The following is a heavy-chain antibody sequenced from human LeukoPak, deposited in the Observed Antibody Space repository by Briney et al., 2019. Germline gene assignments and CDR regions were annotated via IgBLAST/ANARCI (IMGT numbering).Heavy chain of an antibody. CDR3: ARDNWVDC. V-gene: IGHV3-48*04. J-gene: IGHJ5*01. Sequence: GGSLRLSCEASGFTFSSYWMTWVRQAPGKGLEWVSFIASSTTMYYTDSVKGRFTISRDNAKNSLYLQMNSLKVEDTAIYYCARDNWVDCWGQGTLVTVSS. CDR1: GFTFSSYW. CDR2: IASSTTM.